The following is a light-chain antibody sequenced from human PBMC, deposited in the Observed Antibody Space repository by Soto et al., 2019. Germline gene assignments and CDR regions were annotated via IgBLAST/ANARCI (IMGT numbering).Light chain of an antibody. CDR1: QSVSSS. V-gene: IGKV3-11*01. Sequence: EIVLTQSPATLSLSPGERATLSCRASQSVSSSLGWYQQIPGQAPRLLIYDASNRATGIPARFSGSGSGTDFTLTISSLEPEDFAVYYCQHRSNWPRTFGQGTKLEIK. CDR3: QHRSNWPRT. J-gene: IGKJ2*01. CDR2: DAS.